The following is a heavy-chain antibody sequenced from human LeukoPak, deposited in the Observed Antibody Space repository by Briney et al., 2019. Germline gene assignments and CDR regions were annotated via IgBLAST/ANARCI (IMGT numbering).Heavy chain of an antibody. D-gene: IGHD6-19*01. CDR3: AKDLGGYSSDLLAFDI. J-gene: IGHJ3*02. V-gene: IGHV3-9*01. CDR2: ISWNSGSI. CDR1: GFTFSSYW. Sequence: PGGSLRLSCAASGFTFSSYWMSWVRQAPGKGLEWVSGISWNSGSIGYADSVKGRFTISRDNAKNSLYLQMNSLRAEDTALYYCAKDLGGYSSDLLAFDIWGQGTMVTVSS.